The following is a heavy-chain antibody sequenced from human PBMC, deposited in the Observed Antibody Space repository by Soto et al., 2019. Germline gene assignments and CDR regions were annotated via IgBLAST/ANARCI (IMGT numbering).Heavy chain of an antibody. CDR2: ISAYNGNT. J-gene: IGHJ6*02. D-gene: IGHD2-2*01. CDR1: GYTFPSYG. CDR3: ARDYCSSTSCYGGYYGMDV. V-gene: IGHV1-18*04. Sequence: ASVKVSCKASGYTFPSYGISWVRQAPGQGLEWMGWISAYNGNTNDAQKLQGRVTMTTDTSTSTAYMELRSLRSDDTAVYYCARDYCSSTSCYGGYYGMDVWGQGTTVTVSS.